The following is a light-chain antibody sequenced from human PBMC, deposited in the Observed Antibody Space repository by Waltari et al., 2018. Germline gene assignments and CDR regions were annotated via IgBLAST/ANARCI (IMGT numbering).Light chain of an antibody. J-gene: IGLJ3*02. V-gene: IGLV4-69*01. Sequence: QLVLTQSPSASASLGASVKLTCTLSSGHSSNVIAWHQQQPEKGPRDLMEVNSDGSHSKGDGIPDRFSGSCSGAERYHTISSRQSEDEADYCCQTGGHGTWVFGGGTKLTVL. CDR3: QTGGHGTWV. CDR1: SGHSSNV. CDR2: VNSDGSH.